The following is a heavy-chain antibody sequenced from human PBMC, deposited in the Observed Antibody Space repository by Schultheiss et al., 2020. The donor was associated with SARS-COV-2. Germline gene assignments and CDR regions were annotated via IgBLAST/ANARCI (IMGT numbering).Heavy chain of an antibody. CDR1: GFSFNTAGVR. Sequence: SGPTLVKPTQTLTLTCTLSGFSFNTAGVRVSWIRQPPGKALEWLAVIDSDGDKYYNTSLETRLTISKDTSKNQVVLTMTNMDAVDTATYYCARMVRGVIHWFDPWGQGTLVTVSS. D-gene: IGHD3-10*01. J-gene: IGHJ5*02. CDR2: IDSDGDK. CDR3: ARMVRGVIHWFDP. V-gene: IGHV2-70*01.